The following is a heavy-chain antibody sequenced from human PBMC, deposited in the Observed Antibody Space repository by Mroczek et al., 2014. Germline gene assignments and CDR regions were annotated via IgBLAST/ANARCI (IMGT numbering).Heavy chain of an antibody. CDR2: MNPNSGNT. CDR3: ARSDAHYDFWSGLGVAYNWFDP. Sequence: SGAEVKKPGASVKVSCKASGYTFTSYDINWVRQATGQGLEWMGWMNPNSGNTGYAQKFQGRVTMTRNTSISTAYMELSSLRSEDTAVYYCARSDAHYDFWSGLGVAYNWFDPWGQGTLV. V-gene: IGHV1-8*01. CDR1: GYTFTSYD. J-gene: IGHJ5*02. D-gene: IGHD3-3*01.